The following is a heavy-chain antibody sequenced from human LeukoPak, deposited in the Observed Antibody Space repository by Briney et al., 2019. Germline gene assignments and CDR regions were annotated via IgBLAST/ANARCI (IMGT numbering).Heavy chain of an antibody. D-gene: IGHD2-15*01. V-gene: IGHV4-34*01. CDR3: ARGGNCSGGSCYLKDDAFDI. J-gene: IGHJ3*02. CDR1: GGSFSGYY. Sequence: SEPLALTCAVYGGSFSGYYWSWIRQPPGKGLEWIGEINHSGSTNYNPSLKSRVTISVDTSKNQFSLKLSSVTAADTAVYYCARGGNCSGGSCYLKDDAFDIWGQGTMVTVSS. CDR2: INHSGST.